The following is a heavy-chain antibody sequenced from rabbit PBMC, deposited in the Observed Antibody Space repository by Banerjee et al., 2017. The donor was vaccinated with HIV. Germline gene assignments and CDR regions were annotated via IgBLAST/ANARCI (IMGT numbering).Heavy chain of an antibody. J-gene: IGHJ5*01. CDR3: ARDYGGDGDHGWLDL. CDR2: IYAGYRASP. CDR1: GFSFSSDYY. Sequence: QSLEESGGDLVKPGASLTLTCTASGFSFSSDYYMCWVRQTPGKGLEWIASIYAGYRASPYYASGVNGLFTISSHNAQNTLYLQLNSLTAADTATYFCARDYGGDGDHGWLDLWGPGTLVTVS. D-gene: IGHD2-1*01. V-gene: IGHV1S40*01.